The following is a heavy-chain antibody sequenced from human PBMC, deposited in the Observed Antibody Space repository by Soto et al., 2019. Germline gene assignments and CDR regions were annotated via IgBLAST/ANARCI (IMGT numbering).Heavy chain of an antibody. J-gene: IGHJ6*02. D-gene: IGHD2-2*01. Sequence: QVQLVQSGAEVKKPGSSVKVSCKASGGTFSSYAISWVRQAPGQGLEWMGGIIPIFGTANYAQKFKGRVTITADESTSTAYMELSSLRSEDTAVYYCATDNRIRSVPAARRGYYYYCGLDVWGQGTTVTVSS. CDR2: IIPIFGTA. CDR3: ATDNRIRSVPAARRGYYYYCGLDV. CDR1: GGTFSSYA. V-gene: IGHV1-69*01.